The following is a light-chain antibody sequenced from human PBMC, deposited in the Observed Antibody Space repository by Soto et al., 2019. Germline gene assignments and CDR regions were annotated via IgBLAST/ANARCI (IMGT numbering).Light chain of an antibody. CDR2: GAS. J-gene: IGKJ4*01. CDR3: QQYKSWPPLT. CDR1: QSISDN. V-gene: IGKV3-15*01. Sequence: DIVMTQSPAILSVSLGERATLSCPASQSISDNLAWYQQRSGQAPRLLIYGASTRATGVPARFSGSGSGTEFTLTISSLQSDDFAICYCQQYKSWPPLTFGGGTKVE.